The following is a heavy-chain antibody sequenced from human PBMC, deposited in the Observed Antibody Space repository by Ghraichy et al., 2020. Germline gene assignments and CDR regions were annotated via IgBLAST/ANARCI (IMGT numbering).Heavy chain of an antibody. CDR3: ARDEKTIKYGMDV. CDR1: GGSISSGGYY. J-gene: IGHJ6*02. V-gene: IGHV4-31*03. Sequence: SETLSLTCTVSGGSISSGGYYWSWIRQHPGKGLEWIGYIYYSGSTYYNPSLKSRVTISVDTSKNQFSLKLSSVTAADTAVYYCARDEKTIKYGMDVWGQGTTVTVSS. D-gene: IGHD1-7*01. CDR2: IYYSGST.